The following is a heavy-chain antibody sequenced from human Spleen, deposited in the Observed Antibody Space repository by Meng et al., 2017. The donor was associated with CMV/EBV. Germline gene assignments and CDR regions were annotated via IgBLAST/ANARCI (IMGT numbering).Heavy chain of an antibody. Sequence: ASVKVSCKASGYTFTGYYIQWVRQAPGQGLEWMGWMNPTSGSAYYAQKFQGRVTMTRDTSFSTACMELSRLRSDDTAVYYCARDRGVVDYYYYGMDVWGQGTTVTVSS. CDR2: MNPTSGSA. CDR3: ARDRGVVDYYYYGMDV. V-gene: IGHV1-2*02. CDR1: GYTFTGYY. D-gene: IGHD3-10*01. J-gene: IGHJ6*02.